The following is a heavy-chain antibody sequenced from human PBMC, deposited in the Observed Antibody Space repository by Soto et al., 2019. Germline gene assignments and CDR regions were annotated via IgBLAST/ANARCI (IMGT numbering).Heavy chain of an antibody. CDR1: GFTFSNAW. J-gene: IGHJ4*02. CDR2: IKSKTDGGTT. V-gene: IGHV3-15*01. CDR3: TTRAKVGARDVVDY. D-gene: IGHD1-26*01. Sequence: PGGSLRLSCAASGFTFSNAWMSWVRQAPGKGLEWVGRIKSKTDGGTTDYAAPVKGRFTISRDDSKNTLYLQMNSLKTEDTAVYYCTTRAKVGARDVVDYWGQGTLVTVSS.